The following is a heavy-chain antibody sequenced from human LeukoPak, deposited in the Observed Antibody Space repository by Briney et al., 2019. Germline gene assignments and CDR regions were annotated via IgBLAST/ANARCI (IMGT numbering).Heavy chain of an antibody. CDR2: INHSGST. CDR3: ARRRQVLRFLEWLYNWFDP. D-gene: IGHD3-3*01. V-gene: IGHV4-34*01. CDR1: GGSFSGYY. J-gene: IGHJ5*02. Sequence: PSETLSLTCAVYGGSFSGYYWSWIRQPPGKGLEWIGEINHSGSTNYNPSLKSRVTISVDTSKNQFSLKLSSVTAADTAVYYCARRRQVLRFLEWLYNWFDPWGQGTLVTVSS.